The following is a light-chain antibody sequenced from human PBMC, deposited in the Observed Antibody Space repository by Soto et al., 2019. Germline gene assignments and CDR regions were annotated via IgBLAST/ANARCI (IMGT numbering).Light chain of an antibody. Sequence: EIVLTQSPAILSMSPGERPTLSCRASQSVSSYFAWYQQKPGQAPRLLIYDASNRATGVPARFSGSGSGTDFTLTIRSLEPEDFAVYYCQQRRYWPVTFGQGTKVDIK. CDR3: QQRRYWPVT. CDR2: DAS. J-gene: IGKJ1*01. CDR1: QSVSSY. V-gene: IGKV3-11*01.